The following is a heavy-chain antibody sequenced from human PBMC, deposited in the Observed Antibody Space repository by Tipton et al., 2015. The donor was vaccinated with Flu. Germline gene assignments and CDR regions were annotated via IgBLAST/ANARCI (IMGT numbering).Heavy chain of an antibody. CDR3: ARGAKNVSTIVHFDY. CDR1: GGSISSGNHY. J-gene: IGHJ4*02. V-gene: IGHV4-30-4*01. CDR2: IYYRGNT. Sequence: TLSLTCTVSGGSISSGNHYWSWIRQPPGKGLEWIGYIYYRGNTTYNPSLKSRLAMSVDTSRNQFSLKLNSVTAADTAVYYCARGAKNVSTIVHFDYWGQGTLVAVPS. D-gene: IGHD2-8*01.